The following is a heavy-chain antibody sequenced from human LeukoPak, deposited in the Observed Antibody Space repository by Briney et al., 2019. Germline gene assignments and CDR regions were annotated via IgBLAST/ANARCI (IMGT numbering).Heavy chain of an antibody. V-gene: IGHV4-38-2*01. J-gene: IGHJ4*02. CDR2: IDHSGST. D-gene: IGHD3-10*01. CDR3: ARPSRYFYGSGSYLTKYYFDY. Sequence: SETLSLTCAVSGYSISSGYYWGWIRQPPGNGLEWIGSIDHSGSTYYNPSLKSRVTISVDTSKNQFSLKLSSMTAADTAVYYCARPSRYFYGSGSYLTKYYFDYWGQGTLVTVSS. CDR1: GYSISSGYY.